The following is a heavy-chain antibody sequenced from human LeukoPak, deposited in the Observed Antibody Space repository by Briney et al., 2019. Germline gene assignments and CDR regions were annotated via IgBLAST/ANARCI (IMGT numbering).Heavy chain of an antibody. CDR1: GYSISSGYY. Sequence: SETLSLTCTVSGYSISSGYYWGWIRQPPGKGLEWIGSIYHSGSTYYNPSLKSRVTISVDTSKNQFSLKLSSVTAADTAVYYCARQPTRKNYVVVPAVKGDYYYMDVWGKGTTVTVSS. V-gene: IGHV4-38-2*02. CDR2: IYHSGST. CDR3: ARQPTRKNYVVVPAVKGDYYYMDV. J-gene: IGHJ6*03. D-gene: IGHD2-2*01.